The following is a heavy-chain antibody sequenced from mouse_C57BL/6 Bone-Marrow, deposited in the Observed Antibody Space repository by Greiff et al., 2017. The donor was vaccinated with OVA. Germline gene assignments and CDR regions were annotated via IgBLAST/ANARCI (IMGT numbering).Heavy chain of an antibody. CDR1: GYAFTNYW. CDR2: IYPGDGDI. CDR3: ARGAY. J-gene: IGHJ2*01. V-gene: IGHV1-80*01. Sequence: QVQLKESGAELVKPGASVKISCKASGYAFTNYWMNWVKQRPGKGLEWIGQIYPGDGDINYNGKFKGTATLTADKSSSTAYMQFRSLTSEDSAVYFCARGAYWGQGTTLTVSS.